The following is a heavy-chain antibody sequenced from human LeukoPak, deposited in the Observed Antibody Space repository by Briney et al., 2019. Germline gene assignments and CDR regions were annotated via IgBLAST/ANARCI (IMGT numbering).Heavy chain of an antibody. J-gene: IGHJ4*02. CDR1: GFTFSSNA. CDR2: IHGSDDNT. V-gene: IGHV3-23*01. CDR3: AKDLLRWSFDY. Sequence: GGSLRLSCAASGFTFSSNAMTWVRQAPGKGLEWVSAIHGSDDNTHYADSVKGRFTISRDKSKNTLYLQMNSLRADDTAVYYCAKDLLRWSFDYWGQGTLVTVSS. D-gene: IGHD4-23*01.